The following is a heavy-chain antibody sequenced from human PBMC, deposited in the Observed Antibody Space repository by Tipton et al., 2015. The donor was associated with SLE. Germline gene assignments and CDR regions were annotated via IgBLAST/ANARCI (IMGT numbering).Heavy chain of an antibody. Sequence: TLSLTCTVSGGSISNRTFYWGWIRQPPGKGLEWIGNIYYGGSTYFSPSVKSRVTISEDTSNNQLSLKLSSVTAADTAVYYCARHDGQWDAFDIWGQGTMVTVSS. CDR1: GGSISNRTFY. J-gene: IGHJ3*02. D-gene: IGHD6-19*01. CDR2: IYYGGST. V-gene: IGHV4-39*01. CDR3: ARHDGQWDAFDI.